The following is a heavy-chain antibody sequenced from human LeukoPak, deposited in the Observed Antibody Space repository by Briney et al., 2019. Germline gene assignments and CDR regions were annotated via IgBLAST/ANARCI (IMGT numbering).Heavy chain of an antibody. CDR1: GGSFSGYY. V-gene: IGHV4-34*01. D-gene: IGHD3-10*01. Sequence: PSETLSLTCAVSGGSFSGYYWSWIRQPPGKGLEWVGDIYYSGSTNYNPSLKSRVTISVDTSKNQLPMKLSSVTAADTAVYYCATRYYCGSGSYDDNWGQGTLVTVSS. CDR3: ATRYYCGSGSYDDN. J-gene: IGHJ4*02. CDR2: IYYSGST.